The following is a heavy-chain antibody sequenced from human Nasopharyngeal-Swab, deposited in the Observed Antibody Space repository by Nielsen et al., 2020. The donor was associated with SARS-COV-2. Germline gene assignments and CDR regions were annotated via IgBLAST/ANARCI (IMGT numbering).Heavy chain of an antibody. J-gene: IGHJ4*02. V-gene: IGHV3-7*01. CDR1: GFTFSKYW. CDR2: IKEDSGER. CDR3: ARDAPAHYGAFY. D-gene: IGHD4-17*01. Sequence: GGSLRLSCAASGFTFSKYWVSWFRQAPGKGLEWVANIKEDSGERNYGDSVRGRFSISRDSSKNTLYLQMDSLRGEDTAVYYCARDAPAHYGAFYWGRGTLVTVSS.